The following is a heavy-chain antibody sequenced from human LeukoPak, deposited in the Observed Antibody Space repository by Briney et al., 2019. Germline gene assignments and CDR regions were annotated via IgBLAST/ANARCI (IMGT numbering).Heavy chain of an antibody. CDR2: INWNGGRT. Sequence: GGSLRLSCAASGFTFDDYGMNWVRQVPGKGLEWVSGINWNGGRTDSADSVKGRFTISRDNAKNSLYLQMNNLRVEDTALYYCARGRTGMVTWYFDLWGRGTLVTVSS. J-gene: IGHJ2*01. D-gene: IGHD5-18*01. CDR1: GFTFDDYG. V-gene: IGHV3-20*04. CDR3: ARGRTGMVTWYFDL.